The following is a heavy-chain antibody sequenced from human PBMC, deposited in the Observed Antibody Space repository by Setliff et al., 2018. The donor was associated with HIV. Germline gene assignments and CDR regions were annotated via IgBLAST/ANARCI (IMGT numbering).Heavy chain of an antibody. CDR1: GGSIEFSSYY. V-gene: IGHV4-39*01. Sequence: PSETLSLTCSVSGGSIEFSSYYWGWIRQPPGKGLEWIGSVYYSGSTYYNPSLKSRLTISVDTSTNKFSLKLSSVTAADTAVYYCARHYQHSWVGVDYYFMDVWGKGTTVTVSS. J-gene: IGHJ6*03. CDR2: VYYSGST. D-gene: IGHD1-26*01. CDR3: ARHYQHSWVGVDYYFMDV.